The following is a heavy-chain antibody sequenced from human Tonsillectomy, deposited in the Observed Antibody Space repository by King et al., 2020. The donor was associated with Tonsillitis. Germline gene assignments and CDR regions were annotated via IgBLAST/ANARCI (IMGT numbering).Heavy chain of an antibody. CDR1: GFSLTNDKMG. D-gene: IGHD4-11*01. CDR2: IFSNDEK. CDR3: ARWSSNNYAYWFDP. J-gene: IGHJ5*02. V-gene: IGHV2-26*01. Sequence: TLKESGPVLVKPTETLTLTCTVSGFSLTNDKMGVGWIRQPPGKALAWLAPIFSNDEKTYSTSLKRRLTIPKNTSNSQVVLTMTNMDPVDTATYYCARWSSNNYAYWFDPWGQGTLVTVSS.